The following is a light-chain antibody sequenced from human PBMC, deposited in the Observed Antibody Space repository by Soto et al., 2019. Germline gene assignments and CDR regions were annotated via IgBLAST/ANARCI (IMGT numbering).Light chain of an antibody. CDR1: SSDVGGYDY. J-gene: IGLJ1*01. CDR3: VSYTSSVAWV. V-gene: IGLV2-14*01. Sequence: QSVLTQPASVSGSPGQSITISCTGTSSDVGGYDYVSWYQLHPGKAPKLMVYGVSNRPSGVSNRFSGSKSGNTASLTISGLQAEDEADYYCVSYTSSVAWVFGTGTKVTVL. CDR2: GVS.